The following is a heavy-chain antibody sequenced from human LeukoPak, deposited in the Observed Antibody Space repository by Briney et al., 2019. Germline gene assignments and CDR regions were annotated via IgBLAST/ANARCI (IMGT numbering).Heavy chain of an antibody. J-gene: IGHJ6*04. D-gene: IGHD5-18*01. CDR2: IIPIFGTA. CDR1: GGTFGSYA. V-gene: IGHV1-69*06. CDR3: ARSPVRGYSYQNYYGMDV. Sequence: ASVKVSCKASGGTFGSYAISWVRQAPGQGLEWMGGIIPIFGTANYAQKFQGRVTITADKSTSTAYMELSSLRSEDTAVYYCARSPVRGYSYQNYYGMDVWGKGTTVTVSS.